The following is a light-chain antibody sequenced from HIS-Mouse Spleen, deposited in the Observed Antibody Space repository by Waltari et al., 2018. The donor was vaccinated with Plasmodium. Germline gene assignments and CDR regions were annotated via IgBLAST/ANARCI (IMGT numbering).Light chain of an antibody. V-gene: IGLV3-1*01. Sequence: SYELTQPPSVSVSPGQTASITCPGDKLGDKYACWYQPKPGQSPVLVIYQDSKRPSGSTERFAASNAWNTATLTNGGTHAMDEADYYCQAWDSSTVVIGGGTKLTVL. CDR1: KLGDKY. J-gene: IGLJ2*01. CDR2: QDS. CDR3: QAWDSSTVV.